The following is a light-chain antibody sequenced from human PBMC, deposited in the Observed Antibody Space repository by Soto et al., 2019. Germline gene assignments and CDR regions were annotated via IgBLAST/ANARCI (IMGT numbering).Light chain of an antibody. J-gene: IGLJ1*01. V-gene: IGLV1-44*01. CDR1: SSNIGSNT. Sequence: QSVLTKPPSANGTPGGRVTISCSGSSSNIGSNTVNWYQQLPGTAPKLLIYSNNQRPSGVPDRFSGSKSGTSASLAISGLQSEDEADYYCAAWDDSLNGYVFGTGTKVTVL. CDR2: SNN. CDR3: AAWDDSLNGYV.